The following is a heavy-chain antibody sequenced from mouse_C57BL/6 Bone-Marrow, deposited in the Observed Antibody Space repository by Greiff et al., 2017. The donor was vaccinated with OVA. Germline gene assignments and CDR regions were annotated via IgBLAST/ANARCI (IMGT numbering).Heavy chain of an antibody. D-gene: IGHD1-1*01. Sequence: EVKLMESGPELVKPGASVKISCKASGYSFTGYYMNWVKQSPEKSLEWIGEINPSTGGTTYNQKFKAKATLTVDKSSSTAYMQLKSLTSEDSAVYYCARSSSGDYFDYWGQGTTLTVSS. V-gene: IGHV1-42*01. CDR3: ARSSSGDYFDY. J-gene: IGHJ2*01. CDR1: GYSFTGYY. CDR2: INPSTGGT.